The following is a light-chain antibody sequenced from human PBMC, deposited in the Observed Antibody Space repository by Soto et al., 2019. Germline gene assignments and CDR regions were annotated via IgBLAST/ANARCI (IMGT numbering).Light chain of an antibody. V-gene: IGKV3-15*01. CDR3: QQYNSYYSLT. J-gene: IGKJ4*01. CDR1: QSVSTN. CDR2: GAS. Sequence: MTKSTAAPSPSPPQMATLSSRPSQSVSTNLAWYQQKPAQGPTLVIYGASTRATGMPPRFSGSGSGTDFTLTISSLQPEDLATYYSQQYNSYYSLTVGRGDTVEI.